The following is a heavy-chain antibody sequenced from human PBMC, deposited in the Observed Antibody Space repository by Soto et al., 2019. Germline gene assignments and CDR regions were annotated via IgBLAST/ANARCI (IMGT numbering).Heavy chain of an antibody. D-gene: IGHD5-12*01. Sequence: GASVKVSCKASGYTFFTYDISWVRQAPGQGLEWMGWISTYSGDTKYAQKFQGRVTMTTDTSTTTAYLELRSLRSDDTAVYYCARHHGPTTSENWFEPWGQGTLVTASA. CDR3: ARHHGPTTSENWFEP. V-gene: IGHV1-18*01. CDR1: GYTFFTYD. J-gene: IGHJ5*02. CDR2: ISTYSGDT.